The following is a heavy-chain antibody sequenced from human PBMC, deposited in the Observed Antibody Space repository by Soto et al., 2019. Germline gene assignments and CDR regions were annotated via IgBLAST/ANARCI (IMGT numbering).Heavy chain of an antibody. V-gene: IGHV3-7*04. Sequence: EVQLVESGGGLVQPGGSLRLSCVASGFTFSSHWMNWVRQVPGKGLEWVANIKEDGTEINYVDSVKGRFAICRDNAKNSLYLQMNSLRVDDTAVYHCVRSSGWTGDYWGQGILVTVSS. J-gene: IGHJ4*02. CDR3: VRSSGWTGDY. CDR2: IKEDGTEI. CDR1: GFTFSSHW. D-gene: IGHD3-10*01.